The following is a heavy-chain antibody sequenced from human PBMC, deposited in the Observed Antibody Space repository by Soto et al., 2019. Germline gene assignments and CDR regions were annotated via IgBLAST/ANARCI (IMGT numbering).Heavy chain of an antibody. CDR3: ARRPGPRYCTNGVCPNYYYYYGMDV. D-gene: IGHD2-8*01. V-gene: IGHV4-34*01. Sequence: SGTLSLTCAVYGGSFSGYYWSWIRQPPGKGLEWIGEINHSGRKNYNPPLKSRVTTSVDTCKNQFSLKLSSVTAADTAVYYCARRPGPRYCTNGVCPNYYYYYGMDVWGQGTTVTVSS. CDR2: INHSGRK. J-gene: IGHJ6*02. CDR1: GGSFSGYY.